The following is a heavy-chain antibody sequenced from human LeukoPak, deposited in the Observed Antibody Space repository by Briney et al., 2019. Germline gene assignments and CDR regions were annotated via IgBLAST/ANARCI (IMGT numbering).Heavy chain of an antibody. CDR2: ISYDGSNK. J-gene: IGHJ4*02. V-gene: IGHV3-30-3*01. CDR3: ARDGTLVDTAYYYFDY. Sequence: PGGSLRLSCAASGFTFSSYAMHWVRQAPGKGLEWVAVISYDGSNKYYADSVKGRSTISRDNSKNTLYLQMNSLRAEDTAVYYCARDGTLVDTAYYYFDYWGQGTLVTVSS. CDR1: GFTFSSYA. D-gene: IGHD5-18*01.